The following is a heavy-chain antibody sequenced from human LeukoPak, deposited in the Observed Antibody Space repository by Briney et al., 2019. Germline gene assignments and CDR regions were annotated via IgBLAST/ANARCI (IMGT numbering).Heavy chain of an antibody. J-gene: IGHJ4*02. CDR1: GFTFNSYA. Sequence: GSLGLSCAASGFTFNSYAMSWVRQAPGKGLEWIGSIYYSGSTYYNPSLKSRVTISVDTSKNHFSLKLSSVTAADTAVYYCASSGWYEGGVYWGQGTLVTVSS. D-gene: IGHD6-19*01. CDR2: IYYSGST. CDR3: ASSGWYEGGVY. V-gene: IGHV4-39*02.